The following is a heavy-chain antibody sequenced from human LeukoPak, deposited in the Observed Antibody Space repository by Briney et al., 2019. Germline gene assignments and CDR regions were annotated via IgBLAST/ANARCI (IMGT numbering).Heavy chain of an antibody. D-gene: IGHD2-15*01. CDR1: GDIVSSNSAA. J-gene: IGHJ5*01. CDR3: AKTAASSIAS. V-gene: IGHV6-1*01. Sequence: SQTLSLTCAISGDIVSSNSAAWHWIRQSPSRGLEWLGRTYYRSKWYNHYAVSVKSRITINPDTSKNQFSLQLNSVTPEDTAVYYCAKTAASSIASWGQGTLVTVSS. CDR2: TYYRSKWYN.